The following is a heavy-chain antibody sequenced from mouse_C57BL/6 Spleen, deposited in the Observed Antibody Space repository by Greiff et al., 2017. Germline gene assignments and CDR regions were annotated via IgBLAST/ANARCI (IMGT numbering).Heavy chain of an antibody. CDR2: ISSGSSTI. Sequence: VKLVESGGGLVKPGGSLKLSCAASGFTFSDYGMHWVRQAPEKGLEWVAYISSGSSTIYYADTVKGRFTISRDNAKNTLFLQMTSLRSEDTAMYYCALTGTVAYWGQGTLVTVSA. J-gene: IGHJ3*01. CDR1: GFTFSDYG. CDR3: ALTGTVAY. D-gene: IGHD4-1*01. V-gene: IGHV5-17*01.